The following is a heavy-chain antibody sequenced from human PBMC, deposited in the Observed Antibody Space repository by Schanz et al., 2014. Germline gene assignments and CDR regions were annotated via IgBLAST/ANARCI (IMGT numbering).Heavy chain of an antibody. CDR1: GFTFSSYS. CDR2: ISSSSSTI. D-gene: IGHD1-1*01. Sequence: VQLVESGGGLVQPGGSLRLSCAASGFTFSSYSMNWVRQAPGKGLEWVSYISSSSSTIYYADSVKGRFTISRDNAKSSLHLQMNSLRADDTAVYYCARDGVAATTDFEYWGQGALVTVSS. V-gene: IGHV3-48*04. CDR3: ARDGVAATTDFEY. J-gene: IGHJ4*02.